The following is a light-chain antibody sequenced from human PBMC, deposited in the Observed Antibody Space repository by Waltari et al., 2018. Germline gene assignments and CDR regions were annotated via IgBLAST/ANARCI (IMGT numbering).Light chain of an antibody. V-gene: IGKV4-1*01. J-gene: IGKJ4*01. CDR3: QQSYTTPLT. Sequence: DIVMTQSPKSLAVSLGERATIHCKSSQSLLYRPNNQNYLTWYQRKPGQPPKLLISWASTRESGVPDRFSGSGSGTDFTLTISSLQAEDVAVYYCQQSYTTPLTFGGGTRVEIK. CDR2: WAS. CDR1: QSLLYRPNNQNY.